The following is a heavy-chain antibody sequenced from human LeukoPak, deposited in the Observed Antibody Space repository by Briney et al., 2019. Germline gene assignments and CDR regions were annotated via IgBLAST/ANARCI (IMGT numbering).Heavy chain of an antibody. J-gene: IGHJ4*02. CDR1: GFTFSSYS. Sequence: GGSLRLSCAASGFTFSSYSMNWVRQAPGKGLEWVSSISSSSSYIYYADSVKGRFTISRDNAKNLLYLQMNSLRAEDTAVYYCAREGYSSSWPQDYWGQGTLVTVSS. D-gene: IGHD6-13*01. CDR2: ISSSSSYI. V-gene: IGHV3-21*01. CDR3: AREGYSSSWPQDY.